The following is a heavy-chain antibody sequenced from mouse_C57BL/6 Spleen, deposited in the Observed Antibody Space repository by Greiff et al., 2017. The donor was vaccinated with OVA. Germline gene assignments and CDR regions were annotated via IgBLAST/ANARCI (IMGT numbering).Heavy chain of an antibody. D-gene: IGHD2-3*01. CDR1: GYTFTSYW. CDR2: IDPADSDT. CDR3: ARDDDGSWLDY. Sequence: VQLQQPGAELVRPGTSVKLSCKASGYTFTSYWMHWVKQRPGQGLEWIGAIDPADSDTTYNQKFKGKATLTVDTSSSTAYMQLSSLTSEDSAVYYYARDDDGSWLDYWGKGTLVTVSA. V-gene: IGHV1-59*01. J-gene: IGHJ3*01.